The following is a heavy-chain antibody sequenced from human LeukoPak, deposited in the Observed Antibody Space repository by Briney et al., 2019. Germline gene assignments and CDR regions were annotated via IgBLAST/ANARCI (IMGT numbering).Heavy chain of an antibody. V-gene: IGHV3-30*02. J-gene: IGHJ4*02. CDR1: GFTFSNYG. CDR2: IWYDGSNK. Sequence: GGSLRLSCAGPGFTFSNYGMHWVRQAPGKGLEWVAVIWYDGSNKYYADSVKGRFTISRDNSKNTLYLQMNSLRAEDTAVYYCAKDRLRMTTVTTGIDYWGQGTLVTVSS. D-gene: IGHD4-17*01. CDR3: AKDRLRMTTVTTGIDY.